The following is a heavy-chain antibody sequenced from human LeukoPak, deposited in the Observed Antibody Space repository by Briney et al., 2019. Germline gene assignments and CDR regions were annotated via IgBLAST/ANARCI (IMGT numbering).Heavy chain of an antibody. Sequence: AGGSLRLSCAASGFNANNAWMSWVRQAPGKGLEWVGRIRSKIDGGATDYAAPVKGRFTISRDDSKDTLYLQINSLKIEDTAMYYCYTSITDYWGQGTLVTVSS. CDR2: IRSKIDGGAT. CDR3: YTSITDY. CDR1: GFNANNAW. D-gene: IGHD2-21*01. V-gene: IGHV3-15*07. J-gene: IGHJ4*02.